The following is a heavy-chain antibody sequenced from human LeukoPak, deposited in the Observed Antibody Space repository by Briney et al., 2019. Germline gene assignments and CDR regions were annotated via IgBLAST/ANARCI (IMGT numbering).Heavy chain of an antibody. CDR3: ARQVVPAGYYYGMDV. D-gene: IGHD2-15*01. V-gene: IGHV1-69*13. CDR2: IIPIFGTA. CDR1: GGTFSSYA. J-gene: IGHJ6*02. Sequence: ASVKVSCKASGGTFSSYAISWVRQAPGQGLEWMGGIIPIFGTANYAQKFQGRVTITADESTSTAYMELSSLRSEDTAVYYCARQVVPAGYYYGMDVWGQGTTVTVSS.